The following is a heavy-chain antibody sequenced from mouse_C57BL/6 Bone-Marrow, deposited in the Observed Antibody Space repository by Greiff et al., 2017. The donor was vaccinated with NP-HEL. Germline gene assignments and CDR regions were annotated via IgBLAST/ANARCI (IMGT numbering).Heavy chain of an antibody. Sequence: EVQLQQSGPVLVKPGASVKMSCKASGYTFTDYYMNWVKQSHGKSLEWIGVINPYNGGTSYNQKFKGKATLTVDKSSSTAYMELNSLTSEDSAVYYCARGDYGSRGYFDYWGQGTTLTVSS. J-gene: IGHJ2*01. V-gene: IGHV1-19*01. CDR2: INPYNGGT. D-gene: IGHD1-1*01. CDR1: GYTFTDYY. CDR3: ARGDYGSRGYFDY.